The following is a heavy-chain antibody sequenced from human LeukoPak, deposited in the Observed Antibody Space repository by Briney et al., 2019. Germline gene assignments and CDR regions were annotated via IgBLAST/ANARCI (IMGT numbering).Heavy chain of an antibody. D-gene: IGHD3-3*01. V-gene: IGHV3-33*06. Sequence: GRSLRLSCAASGFTFSSYGMHWVRQAPGKGLEWVAVIWYDGSNKYYADSVKGRFTISRDNSKNTLYLQMNSLRAEDTAVYYCAKNGYYDFWSGKPGNYYYMDVWGKGTTVTVSS. J-gene: IGHJ6*03. CDR3: AKNGYYDFWSGKPGNYYYMDV. CDR1: GFTFSSYG. CDR2: IWYDGSNK.